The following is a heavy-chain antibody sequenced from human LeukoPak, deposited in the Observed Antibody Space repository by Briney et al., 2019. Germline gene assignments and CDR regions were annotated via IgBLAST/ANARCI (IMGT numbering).Heavy chain of an antibody. D-gene: IGHD3-3*01. Sequence: SETLSLTCTVSGGSISSNPYYWGWIRQPPGKGLEWIGNFYYSGSTYYNPSLKSRVTISVGTSKNHFSLKLSSVTAADTAVYYCARSDSYGLVGIWGQGTMVTVSS. J-gene: IGHJ3*02. V-gene: IGHV4-39*07. CDR3: ARSDSYGLVGI. CDR1: GGSISSNPYY. CDR2: FYYSGST.